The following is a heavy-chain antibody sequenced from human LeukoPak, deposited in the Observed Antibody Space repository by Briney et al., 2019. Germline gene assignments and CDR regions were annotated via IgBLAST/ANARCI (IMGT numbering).Heavy chain of an antibody. CDR2: IIPIFGTA. CDR3: ARGGIVGATFDY. J-gene: IGHJ4*02. V-gene: IGHV1-69*05. CDR1: GGTFSSYA. D-gene: IGHD1-26*01. Sequence: SVKVSCKASGGTFSSYAISWVRQAPGQGLEWMGGIIPIFGTANYAQKFQGRVTITTDESTSTAYMELSSLRSEDTAVYYCARGGIVGATFDYWGQGTLVTVSS.